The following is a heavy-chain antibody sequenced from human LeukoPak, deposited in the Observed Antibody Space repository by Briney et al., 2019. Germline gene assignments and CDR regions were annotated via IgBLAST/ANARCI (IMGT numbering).Heavy chain of an antibody. CDR3: ARGDFPGAPGIVVVPAAISRHFDY. Sequence: GGSLSLSCAASGFTFSSYWMSWVRQAPGKGLEWVANIKQDGSEKYYVDSVKGRFTISRDNAKNSLYLQMNSLRAEDTAVYYCARGDFPGAPGIVVVPAAISRHFDYWGQGNLVTVSS. D-gene: IGHD2-2*02. V-gene: IGHV3-7*01. CDR1: GFTFSSYW. J-gene: IGHJ4*02. CDR2: IKQDGSEK.